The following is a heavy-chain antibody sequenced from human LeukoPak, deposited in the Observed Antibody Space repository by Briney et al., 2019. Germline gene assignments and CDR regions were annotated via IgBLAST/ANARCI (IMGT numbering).Heavy chain of an antibody. J-gene: IGHJ4*02. CDR1: GLTFSRDW. D-gene: IGHD5-18*01. V-gene: IGHV3-7*01. Sequence: TGGSLRLSCAASGLTFSRDWMGWVRQAPGKGLEWVANIRQDGGETYYGDSVKGRFIISRDNAKNSLFLQMNRLRAEDTAVYYCARVPAMVQFDYWGQGTLVTVSS. CDR2: IRQDGGET. CDR3: ARVPAMVQFDY.